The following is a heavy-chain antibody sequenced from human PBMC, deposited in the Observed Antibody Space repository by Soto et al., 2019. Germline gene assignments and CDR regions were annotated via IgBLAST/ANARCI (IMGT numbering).Heavy chain of an antibody. CDR1: GGSFSGYY. CDR2: INHSGST. J-gene: IGHJ4*02. CDR3: AGRVVVVAATYAFDY. D-gene: IGHD2-15*01. Sequence: SETLSLTCAVYGGSFSGYYWSWIRQPPGKGLEWIGEINHSGSTNYNPSLKSRVTISVDTSKNQFSLKLSSVTAADTAVYYCAGRVVVVAATYAFDYWGQGTLVTV. V-gene: IGHV4-34*01.